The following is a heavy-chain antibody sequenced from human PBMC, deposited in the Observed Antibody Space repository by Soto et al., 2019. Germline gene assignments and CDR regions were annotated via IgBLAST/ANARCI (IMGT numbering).Heavy chain of an antibody. D-gene: IGHD3-16*01. Sequence: QVQLQESGPGLVKPSETLSLTCTVSGAPITTTKWWAWVRLPPGKGLEWIGELSRGDERSSNPSLEGRFTMSLDKSNNHFSLKLTPVTAADPAIYYCATQTISYTWGVWGRGTSVTVSS. CDR3: ATQTISYTWGV. V-gene: IGHV4-4*02. CDR1: GAPITTTKW. J-gene: IGHJ6*02. CDR2: LSRGDER.